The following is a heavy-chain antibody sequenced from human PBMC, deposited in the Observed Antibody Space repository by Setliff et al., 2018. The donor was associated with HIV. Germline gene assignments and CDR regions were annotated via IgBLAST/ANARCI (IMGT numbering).Heavy chain of an antibody. D-gene: IGHD4-17*01. V-gene: IGHV4-59*11. J-gene: IGHJ4*02. CDR2: IYSTGST. Sequence: PSETLSLTCTVSGPSINIHYWSWIRQSPGKAFEWIGYIYSTGSTNYNPSLQSRVTISMVASRNQFSLKVTSVTAADTAVYYCAKGAGFYGDYTFDHWGQGRQVTGS. CDR1: GPSINIHY. CDR3: AKGAGFYGDYTFDH.